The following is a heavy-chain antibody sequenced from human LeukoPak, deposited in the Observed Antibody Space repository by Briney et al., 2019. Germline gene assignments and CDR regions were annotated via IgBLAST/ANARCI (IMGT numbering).Heavy chain of an antibody. CDR1: GGTFSSYA. Sequence: SVNVSCKASGGTFSSYAISWVRQAPGQGLEWMGGIIPIFGTANYAQKFQGRVTITADESTSTAYMELSSLRSEDTAVYYCARETSYYDILTGYFYYFDYWGQGTLVTVSS. J-gene: IGHJ4*02. D-gene: IGHD3-9*01. CDR3: ARETSYYDILTGYFYYFDY. V-gene: IGHV1-69*01. CDR2: IIPIFGTA.